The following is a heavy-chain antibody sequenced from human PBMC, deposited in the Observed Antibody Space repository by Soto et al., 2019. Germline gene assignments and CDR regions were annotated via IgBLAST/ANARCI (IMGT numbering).Heavy chain of an antibody. D-gene: IGHD6-19*01. J-gene: IGHJ4*02. Sequence: QVQLVQSGAEVKKPGASVKVSCKASGYTFTSYGISWVRQAPGQGLEWMGWINAYNANTNFDQKLQGRVTKTTDTSPSTAYMELRSLRSDDTAVFYCARDPVAGTYFDYWGQGTLVTVSS. CDR3: ARDPVAGTYFDY. CDR1: GYTFTSYG. V-gene: IGHV1-18*01. CDR2: INAYNANT.